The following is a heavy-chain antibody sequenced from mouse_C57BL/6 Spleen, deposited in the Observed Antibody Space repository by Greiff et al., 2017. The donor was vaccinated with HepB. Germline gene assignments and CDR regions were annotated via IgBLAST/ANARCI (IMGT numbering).Heavy chain of an antibody. Sequence: QVQLQQSGAELARPGASVKLSCKASGYTFTSYGISWVKQRTGQGLEWIGEIYPRSGNTYYNEKFKGKATLTADKSSSTAYMELRSLTSEDSAVYFCARRGYYYGSSLLYYAMDYWGQGTSVTVSS. CDR1: GYTFTSYG. D-gene: IGHD1-1*01. V-gene: IGHV1-81*01. CDR2: IYPRSGNT. J-gene: IGHJ4*01. CDR3: ARRGYYYGSSLLYYAMDY.